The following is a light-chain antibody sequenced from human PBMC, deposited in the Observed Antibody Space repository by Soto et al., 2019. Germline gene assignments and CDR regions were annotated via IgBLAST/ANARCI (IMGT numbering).Light chain of an antibody. CDR2: AAS. CDR3: HQYGYGRES. Sequence: EIVLTQSPGTLSLSPGERVTLSCRASQSVTSNYLAWYQHKPGQAPRLLISAASNRATGIPDRFSGSGTGTDFTLTIRRLEPEDFAVYYCHQYGYGRESFGQGTKLEIK. J-gene: IGKJ2*01. V-gene: IGKV3-20*01. CDR1: QSVTSNY.